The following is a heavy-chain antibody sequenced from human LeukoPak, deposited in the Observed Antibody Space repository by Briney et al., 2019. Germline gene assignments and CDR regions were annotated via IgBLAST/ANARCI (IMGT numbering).Heavy chain of an antibody. D-gene: IGHD3-10*01. Sequence: GGTLRLSCAGYGFTFSKYGMNWVRQAAGKGLEWVSGISPSGDITYYVDSVKGRLTIYRGNSKNTLYLQMTSLTAEDTATYYCANSMVRGIIIIDFDYWGQGTLVTVSS. CDR1: GFTFSKYG. J-gene: IGHJ4*02. CDR2: ISPSGDIT. V-gene: IGHV3-23*01. CDR3: ANSMVRGIIIIDFDY.